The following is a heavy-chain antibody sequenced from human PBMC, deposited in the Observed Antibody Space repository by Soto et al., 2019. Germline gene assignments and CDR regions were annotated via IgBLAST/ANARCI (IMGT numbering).Heavy chain of an antibody. Sequence: EVQLVESGGGLVLPGGSLRLSCAASGLTFSNYEMNWVRQAPGKGLEWVSYIGRGGTTTYYADCLKGRFTISRDNAKNSLYLQMNSLRAEDTAVYYCATRSGGGGAFDFWGQGTMVTVSS. CDR2: IGRGGTTT. CDR3: ATRSGGGGAFDF. D-gene: IGHD3-10*01. J-gene: IGHJ3*01. V-gene: IGHV3-48*03. CDR1: GLTFSNYE.